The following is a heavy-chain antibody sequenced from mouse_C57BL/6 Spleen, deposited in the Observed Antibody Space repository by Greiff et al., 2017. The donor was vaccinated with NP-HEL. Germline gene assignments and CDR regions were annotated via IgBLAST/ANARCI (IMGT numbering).Heavy chain of an antibody. V-gene: IGHV1-18*01. CDR2: INPNNGGT. CDR3: ARSGKRNYYAMDY. D-gene: IGHD3-2*02. J-gene: IGHJ4*01. Sequence: EVQVVESGPELVKPGASVKIPCKASGYTFTDYNMDWVKQSHGKSLEWIGDINPNNGGTIYNQKFKGKATLTVDKSSSTAYMELRSLTSEDTAVYYCARSGKRNYYAMDYWGQGTSVTVSS. CDR1: GYTFTDYN.